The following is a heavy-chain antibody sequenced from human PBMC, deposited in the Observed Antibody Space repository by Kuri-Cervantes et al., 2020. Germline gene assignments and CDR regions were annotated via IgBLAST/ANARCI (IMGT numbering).Heavy chain of an antibody. J-gene: IGHJ6*02. CDR3: AKGGVVRGVIINYYYYGMDV. CDR1: GFTFSSYA. D-gene: IGHD3-10*01. V-gene: IGHV3-30-3*01. Sequence: GESLKISCAASGFTFSSYAMHWVRQAPGKGLEWVAVISYDGSNKYYADSVKGRFTISRDNSKNTLYLQMNSLRAEDTAVYYCAKGGVVRGVIINYYYYGMDVWGRGTTVTVSS. CDR2: ISYDGSNK.